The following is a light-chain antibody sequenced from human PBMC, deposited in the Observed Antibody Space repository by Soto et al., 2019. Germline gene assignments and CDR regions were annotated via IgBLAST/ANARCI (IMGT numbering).Light chain of an antibody. V-gene: IGKV3-15*01. CDR3: QQYYIVPYT. CDR2: RAS. CDR1: QTIYSN. Sequence: IQMTQSPATLSVSPGERATLSCRASQTIYSNVAWYQQRPGQAPRLLIYRASARATGIPARFSGSGSGTEFTLTIGSLQSEDSAVYYCQQYYIVPYTFGQGTKLEI. J-gene: IGKJ2*01.